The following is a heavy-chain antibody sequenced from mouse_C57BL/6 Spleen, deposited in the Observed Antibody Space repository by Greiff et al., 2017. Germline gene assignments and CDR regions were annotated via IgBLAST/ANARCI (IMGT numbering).Heavy chain of an antibody. CDR3: ARGEEGQRGYYAMDN. CDR2: IDTSDSET. V-gene: IGHV1-52*01. J-gene: IGHJ4*01. D-gene: IGHD3-2*01. Sequence: QVQLKQPGAELVRPGSSVKLSCKASGYTFTSYWMHRVKQRAIQGLEWIGNIDTSDSETHYKQKLKDKATLTVDKSSSTAYKQLSRLTCEDSAVYYCARGEEGQRGYYAMDNWGQGTTVTVSS. CDR1: GYTFTSYW.